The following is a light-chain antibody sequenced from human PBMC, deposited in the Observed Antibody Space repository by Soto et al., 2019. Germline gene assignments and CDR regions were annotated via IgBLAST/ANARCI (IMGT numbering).Light chain of an antibody. J-gene: IGKJ4*01. CDR3: QQYASSPVLT. Sequence: EIVLTQSPGTLSLSPGETATLSCRASQTIGRNYLAWYQQKPGQAPRLLIFGTLTRATGIPDRFRGSGSGTDFTLTISRLEPEDFAVCYCQQYASSPVLTFGGGTKVEIK. CDR1: QTIGRNY. V-gene: IGKV3-20*01. CDR2: GTL.